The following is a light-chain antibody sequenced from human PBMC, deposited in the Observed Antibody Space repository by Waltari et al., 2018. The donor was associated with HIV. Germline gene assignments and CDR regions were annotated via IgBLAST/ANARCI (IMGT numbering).Light chain of an antibody. CDR2: WAS. CDR3: QQYYSTPPYT. J-gene: IGKJ2*01. CDR1: QSVLYSFNNRNY. V-gene: IGKV4-1*01. Sequence: DIVMTQSPDSLAVSLGERATITSKSRQSVLYSFNNRNYLAGYQQKPGQPPKLLIYWASTRESGVRDRVSGSGSGTDYSLTISSLQDEDVAVYYCQQYYSTPPYTVGQGTKLEMK.